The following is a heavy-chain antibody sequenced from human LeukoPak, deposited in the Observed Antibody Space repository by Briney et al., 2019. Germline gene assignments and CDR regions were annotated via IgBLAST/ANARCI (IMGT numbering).Heavy chain of an antibody. CDR3: AKVVLVGAIFGPGY. V-gene: IGHV3-23*01. J-gene: IGHJ4*02. CDR1: GFTFNTYA. D-gene: IGHD1-26*01. Sequence: PGGSLRLSCAASGFTFNTYAMSWVRQAPGKGLEWVSAISDSGGSAYYADSVKGRFTISRDNSKNTLYLQMNSLRAEDTAVYYCAKVVLVGAIFGPGYWGQGTLVTVSS. CDR2: ISDSGGSA.